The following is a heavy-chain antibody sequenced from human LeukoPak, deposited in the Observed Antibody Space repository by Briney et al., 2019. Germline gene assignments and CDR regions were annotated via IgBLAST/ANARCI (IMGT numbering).Heavy chain of an antibody. J-gene: IGHJ4*02. V-gene: IGHV4-59*05. Sequence: SETLSLTCTVSGGSIRSYYWSWIRQSPGKGLEWIGSIYYSGSTYYNPSLRSRITISVDTSKNEFSLKLSSVTAADTALYYCARHGTEWELLFFDYWGQGTLVTVSS. CDR3: ARHGTEWELLFFDY. CDR1: GGSIRSYY. CDR2: IYYSGST. D-gene: IGHD1-26*01.